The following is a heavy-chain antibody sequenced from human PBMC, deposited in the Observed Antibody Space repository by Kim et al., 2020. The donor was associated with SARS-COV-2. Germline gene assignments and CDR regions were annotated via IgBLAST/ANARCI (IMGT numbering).Heavy chain of an antibody. V-gene: IGHV7-4-1*02. D-gene: IGHD2-2*01. J-gene: IGHJ4*02. CDR3: ARVDCSSTSCYDDFDY. CDR1: GYTFTSYA. CDR2: INTNTGNP. Sequence: ASVKVSCKASGYTFTSYAMNWVRQAPGQGLEWMGWINTNTGNPTYAQGFTGRFVFSLDTPVSTAYLQISSLKAEDTAVYYCARVDCSSTSCYDDFDYWGQGTLVTVSS.